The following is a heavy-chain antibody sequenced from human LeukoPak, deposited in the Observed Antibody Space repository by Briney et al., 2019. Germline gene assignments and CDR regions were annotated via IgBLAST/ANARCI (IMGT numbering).Heavy chain of an antibody. CDR2: IYYSGST. D-gene: IGHD3-3*01. Sequence: SETLSLTCTVSGGSISSYYWSWIRQPPGKGLEWIGYIYYSGSTNYNPSLKSRVTITVDTSKNQFSLKLSSVAAADTAVYYCATQRPDDFWSGYSDWGQGTLVTVSS. J-gene: IGHJ4*02. CDR3: ATQRPDDFWSGYSD. V-gene: IGHV4-59*01. CDR1: GGSISSYY.